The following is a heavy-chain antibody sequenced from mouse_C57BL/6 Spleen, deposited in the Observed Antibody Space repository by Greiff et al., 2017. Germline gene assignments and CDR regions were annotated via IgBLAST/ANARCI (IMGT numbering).Heavy chain of an antibody. CDR2: IWSGGST. D-gene: IGHD2-1*01. CDR3: AGYYGTSGDYAMDY. CDR1: GFSLTSYG. V-gene: IGHV2-2*01. Sequence: QVQLKESGPGLVQPSQSLSITCTVSGFSLTSYGVHWVRQSPGKGLEWLGVIWSGGSTDYNAAFISRLSISKDNSKSQVFFKMNSLQADDTAIYYCAGYYGTSGDYAMDYWGQGTSVTVSS. J-gene: IGHJ4*01.